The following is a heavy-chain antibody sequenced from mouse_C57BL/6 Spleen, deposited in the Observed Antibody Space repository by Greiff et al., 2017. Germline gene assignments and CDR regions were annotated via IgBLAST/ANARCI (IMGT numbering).Heavy chain of an antibody. D-gene: IGHD2-1*01. CDR3: ARYYCNYDAMDY. CDR2: IYPRSGNT. CDR1: GYTFTSYG. J-gene: IGHJ4*01. V-gene: IGHV1-81*01. Sequence: QVQLQQSGAELARPGASVKLSCKASGYTFTSYGISWVKQRTGQGLEWIGEIYPRSGNTYYNEKFKGKATLTADKSSSTAYMELRSLTSEDSAVYFCARYYCNYDAMDYWGQGTSVTVSS.